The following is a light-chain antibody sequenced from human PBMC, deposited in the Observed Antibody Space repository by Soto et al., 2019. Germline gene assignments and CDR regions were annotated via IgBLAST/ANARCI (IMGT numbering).Light chain of an antibody. Sequence: EIVLTQSPGTLSVSPGDRVTLSCRASQSISINLAWYQHKPGQAPRLLIHGASTRATGVPARISGSGSGTEFTLTISSLQSEDFATYYCQQYDTRCTFGQGTKVEVK. CDR3: QQYDTRCT. J-gene: IGKJ1*01. CDR1: QSISIN. V-gene: IGKV3D-15*01. CDR2: GAS.